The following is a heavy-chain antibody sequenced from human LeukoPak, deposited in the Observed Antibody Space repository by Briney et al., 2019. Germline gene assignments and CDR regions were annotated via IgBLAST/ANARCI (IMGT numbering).Heavy chain of an antibody. V-gene: IGHV4-38-2*01. J-gene: IGHJ4*02. CDR1: GYSISSGYY. D-gene: IGHD5-18*01. CDR3: ARLGYSSGAYYFDY. Sequence: PSETLSLTCAVSGYSISSGYYWGWIRQPPGKGLEWIGSIYHSGSAHYNPSLKSRVTISEDTSKNQFSLKLNSVTATDTAVYYCARLGYSSGAYYFDYWGQGTLVTVSS. CDR2: IYHSGSA.